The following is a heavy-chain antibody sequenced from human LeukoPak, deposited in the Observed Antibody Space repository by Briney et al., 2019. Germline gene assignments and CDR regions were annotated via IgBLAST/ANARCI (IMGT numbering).Heavy chain of an antibody. CDR2: INPNSGAT. CDR1: GYTFTGYY. Sequence: ASVKVSCKASGYTFTGYYLHWVRQAPGQGLEWMGWINPNSGATNYPQKFQGRVTMTRDTSISTAYMELSRLRSDDTAVYYCARHYPGSHRKNRGYSLPFDPWGQGTLVTVSS. J-gene: IGHJ5*02. V-gene: IGHV1-2*02. CDR3: ARHYPGSHRKNRGYSLPFDP. D-gene: IGHD5-18*01.